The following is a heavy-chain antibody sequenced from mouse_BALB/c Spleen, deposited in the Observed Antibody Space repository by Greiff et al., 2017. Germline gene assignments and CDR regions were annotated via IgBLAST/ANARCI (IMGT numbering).Heavy chain of an antibody. J-gene: IGHJ3*01. V-gene: IGHV5-6*01. CDR3: ARQDDRYEFAY. D-gene: IGHD2-14*01. CDR1: GFTFSSYG. Sequence: EVQVVESGGDLVKPGGSLKLSCAASGFTFSSYGMSWVRQTPDKRLEWVATISSGGSYTYYPDSVKGRFTISRDNAKNTLYLQMSSLKTEDTAMYNCARQDDRYEFAYWGQGTRVTVSA. CDR2: ISSGGSYT.